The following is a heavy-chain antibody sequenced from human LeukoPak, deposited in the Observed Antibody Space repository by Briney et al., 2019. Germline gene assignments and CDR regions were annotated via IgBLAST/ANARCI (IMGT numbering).Heavy chain of an antibody. Sequence: QPGGSLRLSCAASGFTFSSYAMSWVRRAPGKGLEWVSAISGSGGSTYYADSVKGRFTISRDNSKNTLYLQMNSLRAEDTAVYYCAKSSEATVTTGPYYFDYWGQGTLVTVSS. CDR3: AKSSEATVTTGPYYFDY. J-gene: IGHJ4*02. D-gene: IGHD4-17*01. CDR2: ISGSGGST. CDR1: GFTFSSYA. V-gene: IGHV3-23*01.